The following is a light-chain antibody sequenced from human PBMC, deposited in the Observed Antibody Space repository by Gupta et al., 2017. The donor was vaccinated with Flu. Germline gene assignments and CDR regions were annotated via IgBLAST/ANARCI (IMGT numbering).Light chain of an antibody. CDR2: DAS. Sequence: PAPLSLSPGERATLSCRSSQRVNRYLAWYQQKPGQGPRLLIHDASDCAIGIPVRFSGIGIGTEITLTISSRGPQAYAVYSCQHRVNHPDAFGRGTKVEI. J-gene: IGKJ4*01. V-gene: IGKV3D-11*01. CDR3: QHRVNHPDA. CDR1: QRVNRY.